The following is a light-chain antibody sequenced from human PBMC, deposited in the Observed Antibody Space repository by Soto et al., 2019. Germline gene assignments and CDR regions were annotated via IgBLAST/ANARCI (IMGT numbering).Light chain of an antibody. CDR2: LNSDGSH. CDR1: SGHSSYA. V-gene: IGLV4-69*01. J-gene: IGLJ1*01. Sequence: QSVLTQSPSASASLGASVKLTCTLSSGHSSYAIAWHQQQPEKGPRYLMKLNSDGSHYKGGGIPDRFSGSSSGAERYLTIPSLQSEDEADYYCQTWGTGIQVFGTGTKVTVL. CDR3: QTWGTGIQV.